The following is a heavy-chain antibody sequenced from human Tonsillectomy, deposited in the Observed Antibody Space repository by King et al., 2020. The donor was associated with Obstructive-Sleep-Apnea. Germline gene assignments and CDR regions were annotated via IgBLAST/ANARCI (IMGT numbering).Heavy chain of an antibody. J-gene: IGHJ6*02. D-gene: IGHD3-22*01. Sequence: VQLVESGGGVVQPGRSLRLSCAASGFTFSSYGMHWVRQAPGKGLEWVAIISYDGSKKYYVDSVKGRFSISRDDSRNTLYLQMNSLRAEDTAVYYCAKDLRDYYDTSGYYYSGVADYQYYGVDVWGQGTTVTVSS. CDR3: AKDLRDYYDTSGYYYSGVADYQYYGVDV. CDR1: GFTFSSYG. CDR2: ISYDGSKK. V-gene: IGHV3-30*18.